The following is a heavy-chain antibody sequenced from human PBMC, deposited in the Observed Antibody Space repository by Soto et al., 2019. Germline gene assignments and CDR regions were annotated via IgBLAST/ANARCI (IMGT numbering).Heavy chain of an antibody. CDR2: IWYDRSNK. D-gene: IGHD2-15*01. J-gene: IGHJ6*02. Sequence: GGSLRLSCTTSGFTFNTYGMHWVRQAPGKGLKKVAIIWYDRSNKYYADSVKGRFTISRDNSKNTLYLQMNSLRAEDTALYYCARADCTGAYCYSWPFNYGVDVWGQGTTVTVSS. CDR1: GFTFNTYG. CDR3: ARADCTGAYCYSWPFNYGVDV. V-gene: IGHV3-33*08.